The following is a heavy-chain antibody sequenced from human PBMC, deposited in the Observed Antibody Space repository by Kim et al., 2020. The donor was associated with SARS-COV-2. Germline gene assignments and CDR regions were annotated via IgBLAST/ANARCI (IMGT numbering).Heavy chain of an antibody. V-gene: IGHV3-11*06. J-gene: IGHJ6*02. CDR3: ARGGIGYYSYAMDV. Sequence: ADSVKGRFTISRDNAKNALYLQMNSLRAEDTAVYYCARGGIGYYSYAMDVWGQGTTVTVSS. D-gene: IGHD3-10*01.